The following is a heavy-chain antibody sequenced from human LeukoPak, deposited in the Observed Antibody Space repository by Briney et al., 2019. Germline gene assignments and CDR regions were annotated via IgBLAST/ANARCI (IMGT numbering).Heavy chain of an antibody. CDR2: IGHSSSYI. D-gene: IGHD3-3*01. V-gene: IGHV3-21*01. CDR3: ARDLPQDDLVSGGPFDY. CDR1: GFTFSSHS. Sequence: GGSLRLSCAASGFTFSSHSMNWVRQAPGKGLEWVSSIGHSSSYIYYADSVKGRFTISRDNSKNTLYLQMNSLRAEDTAVYYCARDLPQDDLVSGGPFDYWGQGTLVTVSS. J-gene: IGHJ4*02.